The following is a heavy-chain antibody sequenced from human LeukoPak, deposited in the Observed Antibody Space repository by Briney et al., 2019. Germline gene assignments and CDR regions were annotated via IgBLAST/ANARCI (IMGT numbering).Heavy chain of an antibody. J-gene: IGHJ4*02. D-gene: IGHD4-23*01. CDR1: GFTFSSYS. CDR2: ISWNSGRI. V-gene: IGHV3-9*01. Sequence: HPGGSLRLSCAASGFTFSSYSMNWVRQAPGKGLEWVSFISWNSGRIDYADSVKGRFTISRDNAKNSLYLQMSSLRADDTALYYCAKDHDYGGNSGRYFDYWGQGTLVTVSS. CDR3: AKDHDYGGNSGRYFDY.